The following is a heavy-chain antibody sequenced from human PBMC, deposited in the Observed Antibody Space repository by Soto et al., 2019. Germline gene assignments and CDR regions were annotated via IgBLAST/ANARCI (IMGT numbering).Heavy chain of an antibody. CDR1: GGSISSSNG. CDR3: ARTNGDSLCFDY. V-gene: IGHV4-4*02. D-gene: IGHD4-17*01. J-gene: IGHJ4*02. Sequence: SETLSLTCAVSGGSISSSNGWSWVRQPPGKGLEWIGEIFHRGSTTYNPSLKSRVTISVDKSKNQFSLKLNSVTAADTALYYCARTNGDSLCFDYWSQGTLVTVSS. CDR2: IFHRGST.